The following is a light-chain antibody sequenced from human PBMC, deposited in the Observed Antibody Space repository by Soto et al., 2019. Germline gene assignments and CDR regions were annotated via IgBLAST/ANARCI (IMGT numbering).Light chain of an antibody. CDR1: QSVISSY. J-gene: IGKJ1*01. Sequence: EIVLTQSPGTLSLSPGERATLSCRASQSVISSYSAWYQQKPGQAPRLLTYGASSRATGIPDRFSGSGSGTDFTLTSSRLEPEDFAVYYCQQYGRSPRTFGQGTKVEI. V-gene: IGKV3-20*01. CDR2: GAS. CDR3: QQYGRSPRT.